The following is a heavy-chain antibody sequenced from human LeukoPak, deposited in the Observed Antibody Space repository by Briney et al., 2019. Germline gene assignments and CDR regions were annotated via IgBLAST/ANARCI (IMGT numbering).Heavy chain of an antibody. D-gene: IGHD6-13*01. CDR1: GGTFSSYA. Sequence: GASVTVSCKASGGTFSSYAISWVRQAPGQGLEWMGGIIPIFGTANYAQKFQGRVTITTDESTSTAYMELSSLRSGDTAVYYCASLKTSSPKFNWFDPWGQGTLVTVSS. CDR3: ASLKTSSPKFNWFDP. V-gene: IGHV1-69*05. J-gene: IGHJ5*02. CDR2: IIPIFGTA.